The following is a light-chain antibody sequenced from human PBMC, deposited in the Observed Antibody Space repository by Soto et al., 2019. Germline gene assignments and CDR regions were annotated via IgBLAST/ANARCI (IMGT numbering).Light chain of an antibody. CDR1: QSVSTN. CDR3: LQYNDWPRA. V-gene: IGKV3-15*01. Sequence: EIVMTQSPATLSVSPGERATLSCRASQSVSTNLAWHQQKPGQALRLLISCASTRATGIPARFSGSGSGTEFTLTISSLQSEDFAVYYCLQYNDWPRAFGQGTKVEVK. CDR2: CAS. J-gene: IGKJ1*01.